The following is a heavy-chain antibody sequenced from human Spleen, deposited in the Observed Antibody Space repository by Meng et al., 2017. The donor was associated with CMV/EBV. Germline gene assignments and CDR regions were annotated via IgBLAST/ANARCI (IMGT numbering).Heavy chain of an antibody. CDR3: ARGGYSSGWRSIDY. CDR1: GLTFSDHY. Sequence: GLTFSDHYMDWVRQAPGKGLEWVGRIRNKVNSYTTEYAASVKGRFTVSRDDSKNSLYLQMNSLKTEDTAVYYCARGGYSSGWRSIDYWGQGTLVTVSS. CDR2: IRNKVNSYTT. V-gene: IGHV3-72*01. D-gene: IGHD6-19*01. J-gene: IGHJ4*02.